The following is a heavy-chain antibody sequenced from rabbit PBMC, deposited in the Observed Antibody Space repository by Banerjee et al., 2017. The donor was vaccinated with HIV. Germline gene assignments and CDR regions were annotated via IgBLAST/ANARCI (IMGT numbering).Heavy chain of an antibody. CDR1: GFSFSSTYW. D-gene: IGHD4-1*01. V-gene: IGHV1S45*01. CDR2: INTSSGNT. CDR3: ARDRGDWGYYFNL. Sequence: QEQLEESGGDLVKPEGSLTLTCTASGFSFSSTYWICWVRQAPGKGLEWIGCINTSSGNTVYATWAKGRFTISKTSSTTVTLQMTSLTAADTATYFCARDRGDWGYYFNLWGQGTLVTV. J-gene: IGHJ4*01.